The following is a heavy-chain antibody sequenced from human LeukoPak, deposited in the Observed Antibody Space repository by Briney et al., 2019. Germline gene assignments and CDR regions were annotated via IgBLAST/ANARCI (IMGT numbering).Heavy chain of an antibody. V-gene: IGHV4-39*01. CDR3: ASPSVGAITGIDY. CDR2: IYYSGST. D-gene: IGHD1-26*01. J-gene: IGHJ4*02. Sequence: SETQSLTCTVSGGSITSSSYYWGWIRQPPGKGLEWIGSIYYSGSTYYNPSLKSRVTISVDTSKKQFSLKLTSVTAADTAVYYCASPSVGAITGIDYWGQGILVTASS. CDR1: GGSITSSSYY.